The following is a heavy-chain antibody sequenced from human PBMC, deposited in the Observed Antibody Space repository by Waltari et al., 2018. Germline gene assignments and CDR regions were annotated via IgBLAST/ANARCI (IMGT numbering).Heavy chain of an antibody. J-gene: IGHJ5*02. Sequence: VQLVESGGGLVQPGGSLRLSCAASGLTFNTYAMIWVRRAPGKGLAWVSASAAGGTIYYAGAVKGRFTISRDNSKTTVYLQMNNLRTEDTALYYCARDASENYLRYFDPWGQGTLVTVSS. CDR1: GLTFNTYA. V-gene: IGHV3-23*04. D-gene: IGHD1-26*01. CDR3: ARDASENYLRYFDP. CDR2: SAAGGTI.